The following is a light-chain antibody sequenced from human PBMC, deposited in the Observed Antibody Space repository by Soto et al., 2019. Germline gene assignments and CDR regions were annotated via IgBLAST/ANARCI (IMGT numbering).Light chain of an antibody. Sequence: QSALTQPASVSGSPGQSITISCTGTSSDVGNSNLVSWYQHHPDKPPKLVIYEATKRPSGVSSRFSGSKSGNTASLTISGLQAEDEADYYCCSYSTTTRMIFGGGTKLTVL. CDR1: SSDVGNSNL. CDR3: CSYSTTTRMI. V-gene: IGLV2-23*01. CDR2: EAT. J-gene: IGLJ2*01.